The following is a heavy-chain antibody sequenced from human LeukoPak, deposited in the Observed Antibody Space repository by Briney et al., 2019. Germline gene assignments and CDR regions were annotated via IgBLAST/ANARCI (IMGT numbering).Heavy chain of an antibody. J-gene: IGHJ4*02. CDR3: AKGSGWFFDY. CDR1: GFSVSSTY. V-gene: IGHV3-23*01. D-gene: IGHD6-19*01. Sequence: SGGSLRLSCAASGFSVSSTYMNWVRQAPGKGLEWVSAISGSGGSTYYADSVKGRFTISRDNSKNTLYLQMNSLRAEDTAVYYCAKGSGWFFDYWGQGTLVTVSS. CDR2: ISGSGGST.